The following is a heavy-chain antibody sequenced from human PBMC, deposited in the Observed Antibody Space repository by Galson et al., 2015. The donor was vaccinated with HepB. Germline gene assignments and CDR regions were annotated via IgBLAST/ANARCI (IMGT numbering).Heavy chain of an antibody. J-gene: IGHJ4*02. V-gene: IGHV3-48*02. CDR3: ARGYCSGGSCPPDY. D-gene: IGHD2-15*01. CDR2: ISSSSSTI. CDR1: GFTFSDYS. Sequence: SLRLSCAASGFTFSDYSMNWVRQAPGKGLEWVSYISSSSSTIYYADSVKGRFTISRDNAKNSLYLQMNSLRDEDTAVYYCARGYCSGGSCPPDYWGQGTLATVSS.